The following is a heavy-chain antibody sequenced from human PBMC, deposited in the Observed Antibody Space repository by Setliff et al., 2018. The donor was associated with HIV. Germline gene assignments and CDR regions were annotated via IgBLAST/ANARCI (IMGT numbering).Heavy chain of an antibody. V-gene: IGHV4-39*01. D-gene: IGHD5-18*01. CDR2: IDYSGSS. CDR3: ARHCGYSSGQTCNYYLDV. Sequence: SETLSLTCTVSGGSISSSNYYWGWIRQPPGKELEWIGSIDYSGSSHYNPSLKSRVTISVDTSKNQFSLKLSYVTAADTAVYHCARHCGYSSGQTCNYYLDVWGKGTTVTVSS. CDR1: GGSISSSNYY. J-gene: IGHJ6*03.